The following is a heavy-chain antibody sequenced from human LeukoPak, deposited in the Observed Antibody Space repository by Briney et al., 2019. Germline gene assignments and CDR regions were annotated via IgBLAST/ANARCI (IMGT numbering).Heavy chain of an antibody. Sequence: GASVKVSCKASGYTFTNYDVNWVRQATGQGLEWTGWMNPTSGKAGFAQRFQGRVSMTRNISISTAYMELSSLRSEDTAVYYCARDFFDGHGYTFYYYGMDVWGQGTTVTVSS. CDR1: GYTFTNYD. D-gene: IGHD3-22*01. V-gene: IGHV1-8*01. CDR3: ARDFFDGHGYTFYYYGMDV. CDR2: MNPTSGKA. J-gene: IGHJ6*02.